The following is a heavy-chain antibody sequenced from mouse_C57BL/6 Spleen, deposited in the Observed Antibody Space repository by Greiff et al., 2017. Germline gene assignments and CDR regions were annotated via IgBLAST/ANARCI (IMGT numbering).Heavy chain of an antibody. CDR3: TKADGSSYAGYFDV. J-gene: IGHJ1*03. D-gene: IGHD1-1*01. CDR1: GYTFTDYE. V-gene: IGHV1-15*01. Sequence: QVQLQQSGAELVRPGASVTLSCKASGYTFTDYEMHWVKQTPVHGLEWIGAIDPETGGTAYNQKFKGKAILTADKSSSTAYMELRSLTSEDSAVYYCTKADGSSYAGYFDVWGTGTTVTVSS. CDR2: IDPETGGT.